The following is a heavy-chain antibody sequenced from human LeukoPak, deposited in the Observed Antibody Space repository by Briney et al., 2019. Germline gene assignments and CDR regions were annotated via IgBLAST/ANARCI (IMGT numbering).Heavy chain of an antibody. CDR1: GGTINNFA. D-gene: IGHD6-6*01. CDR3: ARDREISARPGGWFDP. J-gene: IGHJ5*02. V-gene: IGHV1-69*13. CDR2: LSPVLA. Sequence: SVKVSCKVAGGTINNFAISWVRQAPGQGLEWMGGLSPVLATYAQRFQGRVTITADESTDTVYMELGSLTSEDTATYFCARDREISARPGGWFDPWGQGTLVTVSS.